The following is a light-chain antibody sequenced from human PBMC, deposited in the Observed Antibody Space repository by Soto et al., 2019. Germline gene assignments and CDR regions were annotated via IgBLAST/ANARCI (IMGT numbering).Light chain of an antibody. J-gene: IGKJ2*01. CDR1: QSVISDF. CDR2: DAS. CDR3: QQTFHSPRT. V-gene: IGKV3-20*01. Sequence: EIVLTQSPGTLSLSPGETASLSCLASQSVISDFLAWYQQKSGQRPRLLIYDASRRATGIPARFSGGGSGTAFTLTISRVEPEDSAVYFCQQTFHSPRTFGQGTRLEIK.